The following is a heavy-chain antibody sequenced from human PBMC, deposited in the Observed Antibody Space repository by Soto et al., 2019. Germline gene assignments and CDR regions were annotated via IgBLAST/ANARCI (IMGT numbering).Heavy chain of an antibody. CDR2: IKGDGSER. V-gene: IGHV3-7*01. CDR1: GFTFSNYW. Sequence: GGSLRLSCAASGFTFSNYWMSWVRQAPGKGLEWVANIKGDGSERNYVDSVKGRFTISRDNAENSLYLQMNSLRAEDTAVYYCATARHIGPWGQGTLVTVSS. D-gene: IGHD2-21*01. CDR3: ATARHIGP. J-gene: IGHJ5*02.